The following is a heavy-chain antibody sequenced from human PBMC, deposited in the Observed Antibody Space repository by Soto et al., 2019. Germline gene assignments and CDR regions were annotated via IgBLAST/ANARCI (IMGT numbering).Heavy chain of an antibody. V-gene: IGHV3-23*01. D-gene: IGHD3-22*01. Sequence: GGSLRLSCAASGFTFSSYAMSWVRQAPGKGLEWVSAISGSGGSTYYADSVKGRFTISRNNSKNTLYLQMNSLRAEDTAVYYCAKESYYYDSSGSFDYWGQGTLVTVSS. CDR3: AKESYYYDSSGSFDY. CDR1: GFTFSSYA. CDR2: ISGSGGST. J-gene: IGHJ4*02.